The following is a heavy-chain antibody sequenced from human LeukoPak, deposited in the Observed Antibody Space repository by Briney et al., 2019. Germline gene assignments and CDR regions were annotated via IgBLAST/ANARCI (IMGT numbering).Heavy chain of an antibody. CDR3: ARGGAVTTYWYFDL. D-gene: IGHD4-17*01. Sequence: PSETLSLTCTVSGGSISSYYWSWIRQPAGKGLEWIGRIYTSGSTNYNPSLKSRVTMSVDTSKNQFSLKLSSVTAADTAVYYCARGGAVTTYWYFDLWGRGTLVTVSS. CDR1: GGSISSYY. J-gene: IGHJ2*01. V-gene: IGHV4-4*07. CDR2: IYTSGST.